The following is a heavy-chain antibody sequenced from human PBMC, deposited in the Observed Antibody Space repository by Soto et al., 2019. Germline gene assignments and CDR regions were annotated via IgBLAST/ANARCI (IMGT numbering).Heavy chain of an antibody. CDR1: GGSISSYY. J-gene: IGHJ4*02. CDR3: ARVDSGYGPLAY. Sequence: QVQLQESGPGLVKPSETLSLTGTVSGGSISSYYWSWIRQPPGKGLEWIGYIYYSGSTNYNPSLKSRVTISVDTSKNQFSLKLSSVTAADTAVYYCARVDSGYGPLAYWGQGTLVTVSS. V-gene: IGHV4-59*01. D-gene: IGHD5-12*01. CDR2: IYYSGST.